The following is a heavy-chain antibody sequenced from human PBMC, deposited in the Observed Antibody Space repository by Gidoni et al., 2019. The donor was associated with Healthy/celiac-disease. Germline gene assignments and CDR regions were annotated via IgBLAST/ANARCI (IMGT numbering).Heavy chain of an antibody. CDR1: GYTFSSYG. Sequence: QVQVVQSGAEVTKPGASVKVSCKASGYTFSSYGISWVRQAPGQGLEWLGWISPYNGNTNYAQKLQGRVTMTTDTSTSTAYMELRSLRSDDTAVYYCARVPSDSSAYNLYDYWGQGTLVTVSS. J-gene: IGHJ4*02. CDR2: ISPYNGNT. V-gene: IGHV1-18*04. CDR3: ARVPSDSSAYNLYDY. D-gene: IGHD3-22*01.